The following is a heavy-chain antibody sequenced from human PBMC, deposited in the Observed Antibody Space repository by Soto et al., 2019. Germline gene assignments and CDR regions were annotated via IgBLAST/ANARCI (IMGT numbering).Heavy chain of an antibody. CDR2: INHSGST. CDR1: GGSFSGYY. Sequence: QVQLQQWGAGLLKPSETLSLTCAVYGGSFSGYYRSWIRQPPGKGLEWIGEINHSGSTNYNPSLKSRVTISVDTSKNQFSLKLSSVTAADTAVYYCARGLEYYGSGSYYNDWGQGTLVTVSS. CDR3: ARGLEYYGSGSYYND. D-gene: IGHD3-10*01. J-gene: IGHJ4*02. V-gene: IGHV4-34*01.